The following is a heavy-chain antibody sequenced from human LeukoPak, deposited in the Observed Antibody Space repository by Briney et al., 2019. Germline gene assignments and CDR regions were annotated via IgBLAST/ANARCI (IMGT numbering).Heavy chain of an antibody. Sequence: ESGPTLVNPTQTLTLTCTFSGCSLRTRGEGVGWIRQPPGKALEWLSLIYWDDDKRCSPSLENRLTTTKDASKNQVVLTMTDMDPVDTATYYCAHIRTVTIPDAFDVWGQGTMVSVSS. D-gene: IGHD4-17*01. V-gene: IGHV2-5*02. CDR2: IYWDDDK. CDR1: GCSLRTRGEG. CDR3: AHIRTVTIPDAFDV. J-gene: IGHJ3*01.